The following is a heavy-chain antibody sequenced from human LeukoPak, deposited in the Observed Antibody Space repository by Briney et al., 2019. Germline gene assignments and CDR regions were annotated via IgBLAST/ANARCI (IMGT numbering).Heavy chain of an antibody. V-gene: IGHV1-8*01. CDR3: ARVTFGWFDP. D-gene: IGHD3-16*01. CDR2: INPNSGNT. CDR1: GYTFTIYD. J-gene: IGHJ5*02. Sequence: ASVKVSFTASGYTFTIYDINWVRQAPGQGLEWMGWINPNSGNTGYAQKFQGRVTMTRNTSISTAYMELSSLRSEDTAVYYCARVTFGWFDPWGQGTLVTVSS.